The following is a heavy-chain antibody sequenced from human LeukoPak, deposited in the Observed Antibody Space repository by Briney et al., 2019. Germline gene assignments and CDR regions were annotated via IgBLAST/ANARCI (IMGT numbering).Heavy chain of an antibody. D-gene: IGHD6-25*01. Sequence: PGRSLRLSCAASGFTFRSYGMHWVRQAPGKGLEWVAVISYDGLNKHYADSVKGRFTISRDNSKNTLYLQMNSLRPEDTAVYYCAKDLGPAAGLSPINWGQGTLVTVSS. CDR1: GFTFRSYG. CDR2: ISYDGLNK. J-gene: IGHJ4*02. CDR3: AKDLGPAAGLSPIN. V-gene: IGHV3-30*18.